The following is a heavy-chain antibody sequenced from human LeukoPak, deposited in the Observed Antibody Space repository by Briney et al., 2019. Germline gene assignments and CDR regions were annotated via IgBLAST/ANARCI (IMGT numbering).Heavy chain of an antibody. CDR1: GYTFTDYY. CDR2: INPSSGGT. J-gene: IGHJ3*02. Sequence: ASVKVSFKASGYTFTDYYMHWVRQAPGQGLQWMGWINPSSGGTNYAQKFQGRVTMTRDTSINTAYMDLNWLTSDDTAVYYCMRDPRTTKNAFDIWGQGTMVTVSS. CDR3: MRDPRTTKNAFDI. D-gene: IGHD4-11*01. V-gene: IGHV1-2*02.